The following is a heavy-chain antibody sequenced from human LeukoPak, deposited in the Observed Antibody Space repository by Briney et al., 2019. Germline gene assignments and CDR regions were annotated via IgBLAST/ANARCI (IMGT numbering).Heavy chain of an antibody. J-gene: IGHJ3*02. D-gene: IGHD3-3*01. CDR3: AKDSHDFWSGYYAQTDAFDI. Sequence: GGSLRLSCAASGFTFSSYAMSWVRQAPGKGLEWVSAISGRGGSTYDADSVKGRVTISRDNSKNTLYLQMNSLRAEDTAVYYCAKDSHDFWSGYYAQTDAFDIWGQGTMVTVSS. V-gene: IGHV3-23*01. CDR2: ISGRGGST. CDR1: GFTFSSYA.